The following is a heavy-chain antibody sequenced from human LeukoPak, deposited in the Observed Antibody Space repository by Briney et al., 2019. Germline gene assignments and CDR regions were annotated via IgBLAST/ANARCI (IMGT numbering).Heavy chain of an antibody. CDR1: GYRFTRYW. D-gene: IGHD5-12*01. CDR2: IDPSDSYT. CDR3: ARHEGGYAASDY. V-gene: IGHV5-10-1*01. J-gene: IGHJ4*02. Sequence: GESLKISCKGSGYRFTRYWISWVRQMPGKGLEWIGKIDPSDSYTNYSPSFQGHVTISADKSINTAYLQWSSLKASDTAMYYCARHEGGYAASDYWGQGTLVTVSS.